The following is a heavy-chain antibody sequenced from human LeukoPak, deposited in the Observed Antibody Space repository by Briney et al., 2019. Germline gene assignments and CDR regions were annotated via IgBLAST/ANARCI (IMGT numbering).Heavy chain of an antibody. CDR1: GVSINNNY. CDR2: LYSSGSS. J-gene: IGHJ5*02. CDR3: AEFKRFGGFDP. V-gene: IGHV4-59*01. D-gene: IGHD3-10*01. Sequence: SETLSLTCTVSGVSINNNYWTWIRQPPGKGLEWIGYLYSSGSSNYNPSLKSRGTISVDTPKNQFSLKLSSVTAADTAVYYCAEFKRFGGFDPWGQGTLVIVSS.